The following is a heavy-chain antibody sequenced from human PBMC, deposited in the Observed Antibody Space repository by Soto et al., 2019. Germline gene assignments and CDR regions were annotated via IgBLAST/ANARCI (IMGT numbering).Heavy chain of an antibody. CDR3: TTSNLGVDF. J-gene: IGHJ4*02. CDR2: IKTKPDDGTI. CDR1: GLIFSDVW. D-gene: IGHD1-1*01. V-gene: IGHV3-15*01. Sequence: GGSLRLSCAASGLIFSDVWMTWVRQAPGKGLEWVGRIKTKPDDGTIDYAAPVRGRFTISRDDSKNTLYLQMTSLTPDDAGVYYCTTSNLGVDFWGPGTLVTVSS.